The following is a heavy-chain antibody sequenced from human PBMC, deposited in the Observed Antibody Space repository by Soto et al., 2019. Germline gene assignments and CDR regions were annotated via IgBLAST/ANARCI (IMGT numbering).Heavy chain of an antibody. V-gene: IGHV4-34*01. CDR2: INHSGRT. Sequence: QVQLQQWGAGLLKPSETLSLTCAVYGGSFSGYYWSWIRQPPGKGLEWIGEINHSGRTNYNPSLKSRVTISVDTSKNQFSLKLSSVTAADTAVYYCARVKRRVVAAARGVFDYWGQGTLVTVSS. CDR1: GGSFSGYY. J-gene: IGHJ4*02. CDR3: ARVKRRVVAAARGVFDY. D-gene: IGHD2-15*01.